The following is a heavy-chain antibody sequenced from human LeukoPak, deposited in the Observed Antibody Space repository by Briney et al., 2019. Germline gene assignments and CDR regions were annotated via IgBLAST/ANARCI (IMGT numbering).Heavy chain of an antibody. CDR1: GYTFTSYD. CDR2: MNPNSGNT. Sequence: ASVKVSCKASGYTFTSYDINWVRQATGQGLEWMGWMNPNSGNTGYAQKFQGRVTMTRNTSISTAYMELSSLRSEDTAVYYCARAEHYDFWSGYYTAYYGMDVWGQGTTVTVSS. J-gene: IGHJ6*02. D-gene: IGHD3-3*01. CDR3: ARAEHYDFWSGYYTAYYGMDV. V-gene: IGHV1-8*01.